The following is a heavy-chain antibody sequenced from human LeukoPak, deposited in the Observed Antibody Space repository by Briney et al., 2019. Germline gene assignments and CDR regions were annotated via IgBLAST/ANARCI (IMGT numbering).Heavy chain of an antibody. D-gene: IGHD3-22*01. CDR3: PRGRYDRDH. Sequence: GASVKVSCKASGYSFTGFGFTWVRQAPGQGLEWVATISVHNGNTIYAQKLQGRVTLTTDTSTSTAFMDLRVLTSDYTAVYYCPRGRYDRDHWGQGTLVIVSS. CDR1: GYSFTGFG. J-gene: IGHJ4*02. V-gene: IGHV1-18*01. CDR2: ISVHNGNT.